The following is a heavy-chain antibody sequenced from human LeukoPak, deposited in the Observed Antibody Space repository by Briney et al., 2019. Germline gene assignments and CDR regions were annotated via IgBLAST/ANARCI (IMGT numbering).Heavy chain of an antibody. CDR1: GYTFTSYA. CDR2: INAGNGNT. V-gene: IGHV1-3*01. CDR3: ATDPGSVPFDY. D-gene: IGHD1-26*01. J-gene: IGHJ4*02. Sequence: EASVKVSCKASGYTFTSYAMHWVRQAPGQRLEWMGWINAGNGNTKYSQKFQGRVTITRDTSASTAYMELSSLRSEDTAVYYCATDPGSVPFDYWGQGTLVTVSS.